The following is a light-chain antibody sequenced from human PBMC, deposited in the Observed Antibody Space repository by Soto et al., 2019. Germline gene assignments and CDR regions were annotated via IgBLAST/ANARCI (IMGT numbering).Light chain of an antibody. CDR3: SSYTSSSTL. CDR1: SSDVGGYNY. J-gene: IGLJ1*01. V-gene: IGLV2-14*01. Sequence: QSALTQPASVSGSPGQSITISCTGTSSDVGGYNYVSWYQQHPGKAPKLMIYAVTDRPSGVSSRFSGSKSGNTASLTISELQAEDEADYYCSSYTSSSTLFGTGTKLTVL. CDR2: AVT.